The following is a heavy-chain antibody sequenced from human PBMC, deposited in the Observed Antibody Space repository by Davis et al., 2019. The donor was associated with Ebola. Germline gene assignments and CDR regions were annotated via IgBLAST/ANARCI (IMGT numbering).Heavy chain of an antibody. CDR1: GYSFVSYG. V-gene: IGHV1-18*01. CDR3: ARDARWIQLWFIDY. D-gene: IGHD5-18*01. Sequence: ASVKVSCKASGYSFVSYGISWVRQAPGQGPEWMGWISPYNGNTNYAQKFQGRVTMTTDTSTSTAYMELRSLRSDDTAVYYCARDARWIQLWFIDYWGQGTLVTVSS. J-gene: IGHJ4*02. CDR2: ISPYNGNT.